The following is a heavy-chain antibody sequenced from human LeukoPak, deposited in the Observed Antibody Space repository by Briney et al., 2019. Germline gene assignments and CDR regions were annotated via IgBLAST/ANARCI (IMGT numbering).Heavy chain of an antibody. CDR2: ISLTGRT. Sequence: SQTLSLTCGVAGGSITSTNWWSWVRQPPGQGLEWIGEISLTGRTNYNPSLIGRVIMSLDESRNQLSLTLTSVTAADTAMYYCTRESGPYCPFGYWGQGTLVVVPS. CDR3: TRESGPYCPFGY. D-gene: IGHD1-26*01. J-gene: IGHJ4*02. CDR1: GGSITSTNW. V-gene: IGHV4-4*02.